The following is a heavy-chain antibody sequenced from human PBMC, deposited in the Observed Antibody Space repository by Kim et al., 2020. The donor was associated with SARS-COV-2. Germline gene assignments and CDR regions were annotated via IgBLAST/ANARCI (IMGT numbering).Heavy chain of an antibody. CDR3: ARDLNPFDSGGDYRVDY. CDR1: GYTFTSYS. CDR2: ISVSSGDT. V-gene: IGHV1-18*01. Sequence: ASVKVSCKASGYTFTSYSITWVRQAPGQGLEWMGWISVSSGDTNYAQNLQGRVTMTTDTSTTTAYMEVRSLRSDDTAVYFCARDLNPFDSGGDYRVDYWGQGTCSPSP. J-gene: IGHJ4*02. D-gene: IGHD1-26*01.